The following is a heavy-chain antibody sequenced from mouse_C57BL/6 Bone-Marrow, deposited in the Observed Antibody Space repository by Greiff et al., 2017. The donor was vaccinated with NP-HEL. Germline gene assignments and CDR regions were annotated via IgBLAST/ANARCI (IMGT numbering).Heavy chain of an antibody. J-gene: IGHJ1*03. V-gene: IGHV5-12*01. D-gene: IGHD2-5*01. Sequence: EVQLVESGGGLVQPGGSLKLSCAASGFTFSDYYMYWVRQTPEKRLEWVAYISNGGGSTYYPDTVKGRFTISRDNAKNTLYLQMSRLKSEDTAMYYCARHDSNYFWYFDVWGTGTTVTVSS. CDR3: ARHDSNYFWYFDV. CDR2: ISNGGGST. CDR1: GFTFSDYY.